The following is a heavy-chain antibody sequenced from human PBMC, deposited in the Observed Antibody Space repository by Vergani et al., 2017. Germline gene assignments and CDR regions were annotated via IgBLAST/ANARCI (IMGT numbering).Heavy chain of an antibody. CDR2: ISYDGSNK. J-gene: IGHJ3*02. Sequence: QVQLVESGGGVVQPGRSLRLSCAASGFTFSSYGMHWVRQAPGKGLEWVAVISYDGSNKYYADSVKCRFTISRDNSKNTLYLQMNSLRAEDTAVYYCAKCKRPAAILGDAFDIWGQGTMVTVSS. V-gene: IGHV3-30*18. CDR3: AKCKRPAAILGDAFDI. CDR1: GFTFSSYG. D-gene: IGHD2-2*02.